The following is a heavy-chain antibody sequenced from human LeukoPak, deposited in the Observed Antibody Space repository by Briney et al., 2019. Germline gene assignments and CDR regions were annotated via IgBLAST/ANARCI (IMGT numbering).Heavy chain of an antibody. Sequence: SVKVSCKASGGTFSSYAISWVRQAPGQGLEWMGGIIPIFGTANYAQKFQGRVTITADEPTSTAYMELSSLRSEDTAVYYCARDLGYCSGGSCYGDYWGQGTLVTVSS. D-gene: IGHD2-15*01. CDR3: ARDLGYCSGGSCYGDY. CDR1: GGTFSSYA. V-gene: IGHV1-69*13. J-gene: IGHJ4*02. CDR2: IIPIFGTA.